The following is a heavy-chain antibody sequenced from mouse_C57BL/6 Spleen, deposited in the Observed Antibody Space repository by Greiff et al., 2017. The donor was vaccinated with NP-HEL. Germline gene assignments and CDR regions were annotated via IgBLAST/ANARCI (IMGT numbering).Heavy chain of an antibody. Sequence: EVKLVESGEGLVKPGGSLKLSCAASGFTFSSYAMSWVRQTPEKRLEWVAYISSGGDYIYYADTVKGRFTISRDNARNTLYLQMSSLKSEDTAMYYCTRDDGYYVQFAYWGQGTLVTVSA. J-gene: IGHJ3*01. V-gene: IGHV5-9-1*02. CDR2: ISSGGDYI. CDR1: GFTFSSYA. D-gene: IGHD2-3*01. CDR3: TRDDGYYVQFAY.